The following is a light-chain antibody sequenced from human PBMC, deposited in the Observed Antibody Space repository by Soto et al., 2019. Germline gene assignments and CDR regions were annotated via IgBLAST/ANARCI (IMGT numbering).Light chain of an antibody. J-gene: IGLJ1*01. CDR3: SSFSSGTTLFV. Sequence: QSALTQPASVSGSPGQSITISCTGANSDIGDWNYVSWYQQYPGKAPKVIIYEVNYRPSGVSYRFSGSKSGNTASLTISGLQAEDEADYYRSSFSSGTTLFVFGGGTKLTVL. CDR2: EVN. CDR1: NSDIGDWNY. V-gene: IGLV2-14*01.